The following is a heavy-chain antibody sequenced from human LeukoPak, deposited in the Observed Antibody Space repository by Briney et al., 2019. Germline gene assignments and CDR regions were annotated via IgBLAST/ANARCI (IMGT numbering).Heavy chain of an antibody. V-gene: IGHV4-59*01. CDR3: ARASTVVTPDY. D-gene: IGHD4-23*01. J-gene: IGHJ4*02. Sequence: SETLSLTCTVSGGSISSYYWSWIRQPPGKGLEWIGYIYYSGSTNYNPSLKSRVTISVDTSKNQFSLKLSSVTAADTAVYYCARASTVVTPDYWGQGTLVTVSS. CDR1: GGSISSYY. CDR2: IYYSGST.